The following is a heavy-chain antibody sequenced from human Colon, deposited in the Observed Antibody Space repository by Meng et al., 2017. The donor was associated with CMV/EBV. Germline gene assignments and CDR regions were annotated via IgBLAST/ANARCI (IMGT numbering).Heavy chain of an antibody. J-gene: IGHJ6*02. CDR2: ISGSGGTT. V-gene: IGHV3-23*01. D-gene: IGHD6-13*01. CDR3: AKHGGAAGMLAPYHQYGMDV. CDR1: GFTFSSYW. Sequence: GESLKISCAASGFTFSSYWMSWVRQAPGKGLEWVSLISGSGGTTLYADSVKGRFTISRDNSKNTLFLQVNSLRVEDTAIYYCAKHGGAAGMLAPYHQYGMDVWGQGTTVTVSS.